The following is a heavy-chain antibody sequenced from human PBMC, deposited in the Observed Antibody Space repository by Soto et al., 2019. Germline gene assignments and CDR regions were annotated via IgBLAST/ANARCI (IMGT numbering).Heavy chain of an antibody. V-gene: IGHV3-23*05. D-gene: IGHD3-22*01. CDR2: ILSSGRST. Sequence: GGSLRLSCAASGFTFDNYAMSWVRQAAGKRLEWVSAILSSGRSTYYADSVEGRFTISRDNSKNTLYLQMNSLRVEDTDVYYCEKGTEFYYDSTGSFFDYWGQGALVTVSS. CDR3: EKGTEFYYDSTGSFFDY. CDR1: GFTFDNYA. J-gene: IGHJ4*02.